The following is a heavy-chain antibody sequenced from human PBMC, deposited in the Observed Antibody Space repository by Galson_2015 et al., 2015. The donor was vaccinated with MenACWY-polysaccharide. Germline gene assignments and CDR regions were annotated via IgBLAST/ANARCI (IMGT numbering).Heavy chain of an antibody. CDR2: SGSGGGL. CDR3: AKAGHRSSCTMRLDY. CDR1: GFSFSASG. D-gene: IGHD6-13*01. Sequence: SLRLSCAASGFSFSASGMSWVRQAPGWGLEWVSGSGSGGGLYYADSVKGRFTVSRDNSKNTLYLQMNNLRAEDTAVYYCAKAGHRSSCTMRLDYWGQGTLVTVSS. V-gene: IGHV3-23*01. J-gene: IGHJ4*02.